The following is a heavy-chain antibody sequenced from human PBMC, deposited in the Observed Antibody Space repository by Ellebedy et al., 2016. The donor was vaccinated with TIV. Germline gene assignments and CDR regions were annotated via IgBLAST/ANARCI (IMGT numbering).Heavy chain of an antibody. CDR1: GYSISSGYY. V-gene: IGHV4-38-2*02. Sequence: GSLRLSXTVSGYSISSGYYWGWIRQPPGKGLEWIGSIYHSGSTYYNPSLKSRVTISVDTSKNRFSLKLSSVTAADTAVYYCASTLLTAAGFDYWGQGTLVTVSS. CDR3: ASTLLTAAGFDY. D-gene: IGHD6-13*01. CDR2: IYHSGST. J-gene: IGHJ4*02.